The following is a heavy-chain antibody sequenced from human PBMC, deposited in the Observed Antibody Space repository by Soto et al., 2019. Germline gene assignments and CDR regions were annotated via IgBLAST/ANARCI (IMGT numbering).Heavy chain of an antibody. CDR3: AKDLSGIDPYSGYDRNYYYYYGMDV. CDR1: GFTFSSYG. D-gene: IGHD5-12*01. J-gene: IGHJ6*02. CDR2: ISYDGSNK. Sequence: QVQLVESGGGVVQPGRSLRLSCAASGFTFSSYGMHWVRQAPGKGLEWVAVISYDGSNKYYADSVKGRFTIYRDNSKNTLYLQMNSLRAEDTAVYYCAKDLSGIDPYSGYDRNYYYYYGMDVWGQGTTVTVSS. V-gene: IGHV3-30*18.